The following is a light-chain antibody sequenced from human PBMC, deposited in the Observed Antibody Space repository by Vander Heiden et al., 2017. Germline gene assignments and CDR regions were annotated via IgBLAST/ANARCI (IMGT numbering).Light chain of an antibody. Sequence: EIVLTQSPATLSLSPGERATLSCRASQSVSSYLAWYQQKPGQAPRLLIDDASNRATGIPARYSRSGSGTDFTLTISSLEPEDFTVYYCQERSNWLLTFGGGTKVEIK. V-gene: IGKV3-11*01. CDR3: QERSNWLLT. CDR1: QSVSSY. J-gene: IGKJ4*01. CDR2: DAS.